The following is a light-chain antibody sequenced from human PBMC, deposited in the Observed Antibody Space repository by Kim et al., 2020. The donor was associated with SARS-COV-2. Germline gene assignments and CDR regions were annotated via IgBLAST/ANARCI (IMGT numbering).Light chain of an antibody. CDR2: DAS. CDR1: QSVAREY. Sequence: LSPGETATLSCRASQSVAREYLAWYQQKPGQAPRLLIFDASTRASGISDRFSGSGSGTDFFLTISRLEPEDFAVYFCQQYGTSPCTFGQGTKLEI. CDR3: QQYGTSPCT. J-gene: IGKJ2*02. V-gene: IGKV3-20*01.